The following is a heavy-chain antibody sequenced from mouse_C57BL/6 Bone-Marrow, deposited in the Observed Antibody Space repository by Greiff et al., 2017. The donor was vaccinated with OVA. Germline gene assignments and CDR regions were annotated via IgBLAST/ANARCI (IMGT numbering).Heavy chain of an antibody. J-gene: IGHJ1*03. V-gene: IGHV8-12*01. CDR1: GFSLSTSGMG. D-gene: IGHD2-1*01. CDR3: ARAIYYGNLYFDV. Sequence: QVTLKECGPGILQSSQTLSLTCSFSGFSLSTSGMGVSWIRQPSGKGLEWLAHIYWDDDKRYNPSLKSRLTISKDTSSNQVCLKITSGDTADTATYYCARAIYYGNLYFDVWGTGTTVTVSS. CDR2: IYWDDDK.